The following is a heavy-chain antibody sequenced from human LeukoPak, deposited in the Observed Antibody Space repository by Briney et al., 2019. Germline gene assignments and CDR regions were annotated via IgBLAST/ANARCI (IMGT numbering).Heavy chain of an antibody. Sequence: PGGSLRLSCVGSGFNFDEYAMHWVRQPPGKGLEWVSGISSNSDDIGYADCVKGRFTISRDSAKKSLYLQMNSLRAEDTALYYCAKDRYCTSSSCPIDYWGRGTLVTVSS. CDR2: ISSNSDDI. V-gene: IGHV3-9*01. J-gene: IGHJ4*02. CDR3: AKDRYCTSSSCPIDY. CDR1: GFNFDEYA. D-gene: IGHD2-15*01.